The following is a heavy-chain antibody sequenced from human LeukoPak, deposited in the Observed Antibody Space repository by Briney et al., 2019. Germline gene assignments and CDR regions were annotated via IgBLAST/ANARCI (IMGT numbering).Heavy chain of an antibody. CDR1: GFTVSSNY. CDR2: IYSGGST. Sequence: GGSLRLSCAASGFTVSSNYMSWVRQAPGKGLEWVSVIYSGGSTYYADSVKGRFTISRDNSKTTLYLQMNSLRAEDTAVYYCTKAPLRYCSGGSCYTGGYYYYGMDVWGQGTTVTVSS. J-gene: IGHJ6*02. CDR3: TKAPLRYCSGGSCYTGGYYYYGMDV. D-gene: IGHD2-15*01. V-gene: IGHV3-53*05.